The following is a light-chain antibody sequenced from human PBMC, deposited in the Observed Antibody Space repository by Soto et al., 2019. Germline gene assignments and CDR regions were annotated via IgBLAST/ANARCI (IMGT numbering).Light chain of an antibody. Sequence: EIVMTQSPATLSVSPGERATLSCRASQSVSSNLAWYQQKPGQAPRLLIYGASTRATGIPARFSGSGPGTEFTLTISGLQSEDFAVYYCQQYNNWPLTFGGGTKVESK. V-gene: IGKV3-15*01. CDR1: QSVSSN. CDR2: GAS. CDR3: QQYNNWPLT. J-gene: IGKJ4*01.